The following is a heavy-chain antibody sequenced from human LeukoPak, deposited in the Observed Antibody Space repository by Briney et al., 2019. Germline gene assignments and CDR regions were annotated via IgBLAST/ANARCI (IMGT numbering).Heavy chain of an antibody. D-gene: IGHD4-17*01. Sequence: SETLSLTCAVYGESFTGYYWSWIRQPPGKGLEWIGEIFHSGSPNYNPSLKSRLRISIDTSKNQFSLRLTSVTAADTALYYCARVVFDYADYVSSTHYYYMDVWGKGTTVTASS. CDR3: ARVVFDYADYVSSTHYYYMDV. CDR1: GESFTGYY. CDR2: IFHSGSP. V-gene: IGHV4-34*12. J-gene: IGHJ6*03.